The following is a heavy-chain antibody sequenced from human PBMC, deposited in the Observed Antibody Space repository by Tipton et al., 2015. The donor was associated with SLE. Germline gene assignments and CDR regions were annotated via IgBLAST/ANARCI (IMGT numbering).Heavy chain of an antibody. CDR2: IYYSGRT. CDR1: GGSISRHY. Sequence: TLSLTCAVYGGSISRHYWSWFRQPPVKALEWIVYIYYSGRTNYNPSLKSRVTISVDTSKNQFSLKLSSVTAADTALYYCARESNYYDSSGYYGHWGQGTLVTVSS. D-gene: IGHD3-22*01. J-gene: IGHJ4*02. V-gene: IGHV4-59*11. CDR3: ARESNYYDSSGYYGH.